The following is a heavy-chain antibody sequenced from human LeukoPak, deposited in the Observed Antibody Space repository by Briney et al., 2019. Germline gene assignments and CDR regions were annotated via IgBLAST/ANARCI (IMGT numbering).Heavy chain of an antibody. J-gene: IGHJ4*02. D-gene: IGHD3-3*01. CDR3: AKAASYDFWSGYPNFDY. CDR2: ISGSGGST. V-gene: IGHV3-23*01. Sequence: GGSLRLPCAASGFTFSSYAMSWVRQAPGKGLEWVSAISGSGGSTYYADSVKGRFTISRDNSKNTLYLQMNSLRAEDTAVYYCAKAASYDFWSGYPNFDYWGQGTLVTVSS. CDR1: GFTFSSYA.